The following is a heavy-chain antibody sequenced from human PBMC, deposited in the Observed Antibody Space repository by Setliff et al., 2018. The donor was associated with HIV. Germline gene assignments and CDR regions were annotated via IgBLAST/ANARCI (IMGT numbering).Heavy chain of an antibody. CDR3: ARVATGPESFDI. Sequence: SETLSLTCAVYGGSFSGYYWSWIRQPPGKGLEWIGEINHSGSTNYNPSLKSRVTISVDTSKNQFSLKLSSVTAADTAVYYCARVATGPESFDIWGQGTMVTVSS. D-gene: IGHD3-9*01. CDR2: INHSGST. J-gene: IGHJ3*02. CDR1: GGSFSGYY. V-gene: IGHV4-34*01.